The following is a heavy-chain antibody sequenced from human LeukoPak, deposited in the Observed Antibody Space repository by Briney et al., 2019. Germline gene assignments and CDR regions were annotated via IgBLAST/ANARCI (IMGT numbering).Heavy chain of an antibody. Sequence: SETLYLTCDVYGWSFSGSYWNWIRQPTGKGLEWIGEINHSGSNKYNRCLKGRVTISVETPKNQFSLKLCSVTAAATAVYYSGRGVGSVRALQFDYWGREPWSPSPQ. V-gene: IGHV4-34*01. CDR2: INHSGSN. CDR3: GRGVGSVRALQFDY. CDR1: GWSFSGSY. J-gene: IGHJ4*02. D-gene: IGHD3-10*02.